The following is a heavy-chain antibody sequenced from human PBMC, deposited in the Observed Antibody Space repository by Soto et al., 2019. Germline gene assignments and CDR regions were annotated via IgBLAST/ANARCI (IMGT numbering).Heavy chain of an antibody. J-gene: IGHJ3*02. CDR3: ARDRSVKRRGGDAFDT. V-gene: IGHV1-18*01. D-gene: IGHD3-16*01. CDR2: ISSYNGNT. CDR1: GYTFSTFG. Sequence: QVQLVQSGAEVKKPGASVKVSCKASGYTFSTFGYTWVRQAPGQGLEWMGWISSYNGNTNYARKFMARVTMTTDPSTSTAYMELRSLRSDDTAVYYCARDRSVKRRGGDAFDTWGQGTMVTVSS.